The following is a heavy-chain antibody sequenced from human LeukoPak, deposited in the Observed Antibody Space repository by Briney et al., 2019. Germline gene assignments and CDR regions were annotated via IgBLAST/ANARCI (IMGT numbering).Heavy chain of an antibody. CDR3: ARAVAAENPYYYYYYYMDV. J-gene: IGHJ6*03. CDR2: ISGSGGST. Sequence: PGGSLRFSCAASGFTFSSYAMSWVRQAPGKGLEWVSAISGSGGSTYYADSVKGRFTISRDNSKNTLYLQMNSLRAEDTAVYYCARAVAAENPYYYYYYYMDVWGKGTTVTVSS. D-gene: IGHD6-13*01. CDR1: GFTFSSYA. V-gene: IGHV3-23*01.